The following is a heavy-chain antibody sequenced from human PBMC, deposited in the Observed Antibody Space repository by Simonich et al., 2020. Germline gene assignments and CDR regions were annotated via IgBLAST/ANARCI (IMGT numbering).Heavy chain of an antibody. CDR1: GFTFSSYE. J-gene: IGHJ4*02. CDR2: ISSSRSTI. D-gene: IGHD4-17*01. V-gene: IGHV3-48*03. CDR3: ARHYYGDYYFDY. Sequence: EVQLVESGGGLVQPGGSLRLSCAASGFTFSSYEMNWVRQAPGRGLEWVAEISSSRSTIYYADTVKGRFTISSDNAKNSLYLQMNSLRAEDTAVYYCARHYYGDYYFDYWGQGTLVTVSS.